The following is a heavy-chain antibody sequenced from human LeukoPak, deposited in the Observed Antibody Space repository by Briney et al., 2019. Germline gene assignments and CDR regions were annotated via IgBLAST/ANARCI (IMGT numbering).Heavy chain of an antibody. Sequence: ASVKVSCKTSGYTFSGYGISWVRQAPGQGLEWMGWITGNNGNTNYAPSLQGRVTMITDTSTNTAYMELTSLRSDDTAVYYCARDQRNSGSYRFEYRGRGTLVTVSS. D-gene: IGHD1-26*01. CDR1: GYTFSGYG. J-gene: IGHJ4*02. CDR2: ITGNNGNT. V-gene: IGHV1-18*01. CDR3: ARDQRNSGSYRFEY.